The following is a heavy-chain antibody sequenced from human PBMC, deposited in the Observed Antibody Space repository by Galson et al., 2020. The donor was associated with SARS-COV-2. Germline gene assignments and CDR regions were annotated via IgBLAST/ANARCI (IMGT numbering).Heavy chain of an antibody. Sequence: SQTLSLTCTVSGGSISSGSYYWSWIRQPAGKGLEWIGRIYTSGSTNYNPSLKSRVTISVDTSKNQFSLKLSSVTAADTAVYYCARVRYSSSSGGMDVWGQGTTVTVSS. CDR3: ARVRYSSSSGGMDV. D-gene: IGHD6-6*01. J-gene: IGHJ6*02. CDR2: IYTSGST. V-gene: IGHV4-61*02. CDR1: GGSISSGSYY.